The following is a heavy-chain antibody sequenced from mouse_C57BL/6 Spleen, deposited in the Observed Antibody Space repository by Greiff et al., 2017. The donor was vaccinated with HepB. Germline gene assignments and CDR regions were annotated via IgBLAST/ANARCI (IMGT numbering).Heavy chain of an antibody. CDR1: GYTFTSYW. J-gene: IGHJ2*01. CDR3: TREGGLLRYFDY. D-gene: IGHD1-1*01. V-gene: IGHV1-55*01. Sequence: QVQLQQPGAELVKPGASVKMSCKASGYTFTSYWITWVKQRPGQGLEWIGDIYPGSGSTNYNQKFKGKAILTADKSSSTAYMELRSLTSEDSAVYYCTREGGLLRYFDYWGQGTTLTVSS. CDR2: IYPGSGST.